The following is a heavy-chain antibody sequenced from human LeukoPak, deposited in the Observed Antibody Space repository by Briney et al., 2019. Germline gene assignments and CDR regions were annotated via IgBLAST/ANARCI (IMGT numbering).Heavy chain of an antibody. J-gene: IGHJ3*02. D-gene: IGHD3-3*01. CDR2: IYHSRNT. CDR3: ARGYDFWSGVMSDAFDI. V-gene: IGHV4-59*11. CDR1: GGSISSHY. Sequence: ASETLSLTCTVSGGSISSHYWSWVRQTPGKGLEWIGHIYHSRNTTYNSALKGRVTIPDDSSKNQFSLRLSSVTAADTAVYFCARGYDFWSGVMSDAFDIWGRGTKVTVSS.